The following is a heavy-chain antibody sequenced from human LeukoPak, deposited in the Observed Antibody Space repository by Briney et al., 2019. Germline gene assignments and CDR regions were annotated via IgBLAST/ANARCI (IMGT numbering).Heavy chain of an antibody. CDR2: IYHSGST. Sequence: SQTLSLTCAVSGGSISSGGYSWSWIRQPPGKGLEWIGYIYHSGSTYYNPSLKSRVTISVDRSKNQFSLKLSSVTAADTAVYYCARISGWFDPWGQGTLVTVSS. D-gene: IGHD3-10*01. J-gene: IGHJ5*02. CDR3: ARISGWFDP. CDR1: GGSISSGGYS. V-gene: IGHV4-30-2*01.